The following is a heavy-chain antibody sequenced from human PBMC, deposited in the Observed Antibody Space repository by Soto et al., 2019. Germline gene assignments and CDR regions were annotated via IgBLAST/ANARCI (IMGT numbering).Heavy chain of an antibody. D-gene: IGHD6-19*01. V-gene: IGHV4-59*01. CDR1: GGSISSYY. CDR2: IYYSGST. CDR3: ARESIAAVAGIGNWFDP. Sequence: SETLSLTCTVSGGSISSYYWSWIRQPPGKGLEWIGYIYYSGSTNYNPSLKSRVTISVDTSKNQFSLKLSSVTAADTAVYYCARESIAAVAGIGNWFDPWGQGTLVTVSS. J-gene: IGHJ5*02.